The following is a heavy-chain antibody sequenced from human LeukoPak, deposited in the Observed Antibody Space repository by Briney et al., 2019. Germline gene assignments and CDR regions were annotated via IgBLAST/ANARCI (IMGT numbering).Heavy chain of an antibody. V-gene: IGHV3-53*01. J-gene: IGHJ4*02. CDR1: GFTVSSNY. Sequence: PGGSLRLSCAASGFTVSSNYMSWVRQAPGKGLEWVSVIYSGGSTYYADSVKGRFTISRDNSKNTLYLQMNSLRAEDTAVYYCARDCSSTSCSSAHWGQGTLVTVSS. CDR2: IYSGGST. D-gene: IGHD2-2*01. CDR3: ARDCSSTSCSSAH.